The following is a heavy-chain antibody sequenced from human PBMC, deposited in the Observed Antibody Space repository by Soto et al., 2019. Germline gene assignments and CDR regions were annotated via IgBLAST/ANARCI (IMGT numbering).Heavy chain of an antibody. Sequence: ASVKVSCKTSGYTFSNYGITWVRQAPGQPLEWLGWISLYSDGTNYAQKFQGRVSMTTDTSTTTAYMELRSLRSDDTALYYCARVVPGAEAWFGPWGQGTLFTVSS. CDR1: GYTFSNYG. V-gene: IGHV1-18*01. D-gene: IGHD2-2*01. CDR3: ARVVPGAEAWFGP. J-gene: IGHJ5*02. CDR2: ISLYSDGT.